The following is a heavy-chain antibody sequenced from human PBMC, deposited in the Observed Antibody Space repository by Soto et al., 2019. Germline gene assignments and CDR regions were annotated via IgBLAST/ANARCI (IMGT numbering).Heavy chain of an antibody. CDR3: XXXXXXALDY. CDR2: MYYSGST. CDR1: GGSISSXSYY. Sequence: QLQLQESGPGLVXXSETLSLTCTVSGGSISSXSYYWGWIRQPPGKGLEWIGTMYYSGSTYYNPSLKSRVTISVDTSKNQFSLKLSSVTXAXXXXXXXXXXXXXALDYWGQGTLVTVSS. J-gene: IGHJ4*02. V-gene: IGHV4-39*01.